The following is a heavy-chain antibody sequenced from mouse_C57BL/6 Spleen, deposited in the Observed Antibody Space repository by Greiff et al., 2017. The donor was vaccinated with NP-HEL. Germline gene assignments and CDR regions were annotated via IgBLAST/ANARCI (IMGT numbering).Heavy chain of an antibody. V-gene: IGHV5-17*01. CDR3: ARGDYYGSRYYAMDY. CDR1: GFTFSDYG. CDR2: ISSGSSTI. Sequence: EVKLVESGGGLVKPGGSLKLSCAASGFTFSDYGMHWVRQAPEKGLEWVAYISSGSSTIYYADTVKGRFTISRDNAKNTLFLQMTSLRSEDTAMYYCARGDYYGSRYYAMDYWGQGTSVTVSS. D-gene: IGHD1-1*01. J-gene: IGHJ4*01.